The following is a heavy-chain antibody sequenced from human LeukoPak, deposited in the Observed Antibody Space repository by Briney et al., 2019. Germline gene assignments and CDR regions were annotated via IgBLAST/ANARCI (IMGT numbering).Heavy chain of an antibody. CDR1: GGSFSGYY. CDR2: INHSGST. CDR3: ASSPPEGPPDSNYYDSSGYDY. J-gene: IGHJ4*02. Sequence: SETLSLTCAVYGGSFSGYYWSWIRQPPGKGLEWIGEINHSGSTNYNPSLKSRVTISVDTSKNQFSLKLSSVTAADTAVYYCASSPPEGPPDSNYYDSSGYDYWGQGTLVTGSS. D-gene: IGHD3-22*01. V-gene: IGHV4-34*01.